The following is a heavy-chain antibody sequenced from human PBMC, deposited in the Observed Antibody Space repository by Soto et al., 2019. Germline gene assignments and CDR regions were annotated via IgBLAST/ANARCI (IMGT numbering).Heavy chain of an antibody. CDR1: GYSFTTYY. V-gene: IGHV1-46*01. Sequence: GASVKVSCKASGYSFTTYYMHWVRQAPGQGLEWMGIINPGGVSTSYAQKFQGRVTMTRDTSTSTVYMELSSLRSEDTAVYYCARGADHYDSTAIYYGPYYYGMDVWAQGCTVTVSS. CDR3: ARGADHYDSTAIYYGPYYYGMDV. CDR2: INPGGVST. J-gene: IGHJ6*02. D-gene: IGHD3-22*01.